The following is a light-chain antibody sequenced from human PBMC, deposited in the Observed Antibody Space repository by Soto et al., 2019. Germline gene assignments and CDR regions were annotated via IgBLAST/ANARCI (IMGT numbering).Light chain of an antibody. CDR3: QQHNNYPPT. Sequence: DIQMTQSPSSLSASVGDRVTITCRASQDIRIDLGWFQQKPGKAPKRLIYAASSLQSGVPSRFSGSGSGTEFTLTINSLQPEDFATYYCQQHNNYPPTFGRGTKVEI. CDR2: AAS. CDR1: QDIRID. J-gene: IGKJ1*01. V-gene: IGKV1-17*01.